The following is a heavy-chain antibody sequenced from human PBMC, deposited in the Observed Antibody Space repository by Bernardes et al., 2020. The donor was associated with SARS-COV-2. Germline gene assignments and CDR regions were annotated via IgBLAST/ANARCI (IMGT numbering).Heavy chain of an antibody. CDR2: VSVGGGST. D-gene: IGHD2-15*01. J-gene: IGHJ6*02. CDR3: AKCVVGYYAVDV. V-gene: IGHV3-23*01. Sequence: GGSLRLSCAASGFTFNMYAMTWVRQAPGKGLEWVSGVSVGGGSTYYADSVKGRFTISRDNSKNTLFLQMNTLRAEDTAVYYCAKCVVGYYAVDVWGQGTTVTVSS. CDR1: GFTFNMYA.